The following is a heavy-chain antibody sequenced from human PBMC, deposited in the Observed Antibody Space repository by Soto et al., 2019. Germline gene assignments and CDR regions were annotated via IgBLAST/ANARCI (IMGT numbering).Heavy chain of an antibody. CDR1: GFTFSSYS. D-gene: IGHD6-13*01. CDR3: ARRYSSLYYYDYGMDV. V-gene: IGHV3-48*04. CDR2: ISSSSSTI. J-gene: IGHJ6*02. Sequence: GGSLRLSCAASGFTFSSYSMNWVRQAPGKGLEWVSYISSSSSTIYYADSVKGRFTISRDNAKNSLYLQMNSLRAEDTAVYYCARRYSSLYYYDYGMDVWGQGTTVTVSS.